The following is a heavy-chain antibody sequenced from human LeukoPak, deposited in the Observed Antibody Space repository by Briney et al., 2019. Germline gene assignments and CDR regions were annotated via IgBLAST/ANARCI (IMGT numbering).Heavy chain of an antibody. Sequence: QTGGSLRLSCAASGFTFSSYSMNWVRQAPGKGLEWVSYISSSSSTIYYADSVKGRFTISRDNAKNSLYLQMNSLRAEDTAVYYCARLAPVSTSHPFDYWGQGTLVTVSS. CDR1: GFTFSSYS. CDR3: ARLAPVSTSHPFDY. V-gene: IGHV3-48*01. D-gene: IGHD2-2*01. CDR2: ISSSSSTI. J-gene: IGHJ4*02.